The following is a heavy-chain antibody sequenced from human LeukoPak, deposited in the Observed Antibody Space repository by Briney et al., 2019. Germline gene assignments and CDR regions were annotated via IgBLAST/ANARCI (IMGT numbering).Heavy chain of an antibody. CDR3: ARGGGIVVVPAAV. J-gene: IGHJ4*02. CDR2: ISYDGSNK. D-gene: IGHD2-2*01. CDR1: GFTFSSYA. Sequence: PGGSLRLSCAASGFTFSSYAMPWVRQAPGKGLEWVAVISYDGSNKYYADSVKGRFTISRDNSKNTLYLQMNSLRAEDTAVYYCARGGGIVVVPAAVWGQGTLVTVSS. V-gene: IGHV3-30-3*01.